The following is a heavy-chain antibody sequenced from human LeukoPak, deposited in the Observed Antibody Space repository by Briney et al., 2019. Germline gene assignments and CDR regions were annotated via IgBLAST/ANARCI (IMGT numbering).Heavy chain of an antibody. CDR2: INQDGSEK. J-gene: IGHJ4*02. D-gene: IGHD2-2*01. CDR3: ARGGTSGYSSTRHFWGGNYYFDY. Sequence: GGSLRLSCGASGFTFDDYWMSWVRQAPGQGLEWVANINQDGSEKYYLDSAKGRFTISRDDARNSLYLQVNSLRAEDTAVYYCARGGTSGYSSTRHFWGGNYYFDYWGQGSLVTVSS. V-gene: IGHV3-7*01. CDR1: GFTFDDYW.